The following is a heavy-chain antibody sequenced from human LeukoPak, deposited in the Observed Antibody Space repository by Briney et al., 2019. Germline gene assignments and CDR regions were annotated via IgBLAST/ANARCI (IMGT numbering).Heavy chain of an antibody. CDR2: ISGSGGST. Sequence: GGSLRLSCAASGFTFGSYAMSWVRQAPGKGLEWVSAISGSGGSTYYADSVKDRFTISRDNSKNTLYLQMNSLRAEDTALYYCAKDCTSTNCYVDYWGQGTLVTVSS. CDR1: GFTFGSYA. J-gene: IGHJ4*02. V-gene: IGHV3-23*01. D-gene: IGHD2-2*01. CDR3: AKDCTSTNCYVDY.